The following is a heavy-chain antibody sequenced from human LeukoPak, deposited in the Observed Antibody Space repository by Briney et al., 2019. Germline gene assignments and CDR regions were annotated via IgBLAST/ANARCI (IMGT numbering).Heavy chain of an antibody. CDR3: ARDRRDYYYDSSGYSLDY. D-gene: IGHD3-22*01. J-gene: IGHJ4*02. CDR2: IYTSGST. Sequence: SETLSLTCTVSGGSISSGSYYWSWIRQPAGKGLEWIGRIYTSGSTNYNPSLKSRVTISVDTSKNQFSLKLSSVTAADMAVYYCARDRRDYYYDSSGYSLDYWGQGTLVTVSS. CDR1: GGSISSGSYY. V-gene: IGHV4-61*02.